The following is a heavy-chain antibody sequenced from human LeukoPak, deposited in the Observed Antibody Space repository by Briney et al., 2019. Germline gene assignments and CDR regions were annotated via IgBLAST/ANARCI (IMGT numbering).Heavy chain of an antibody. V-gene: IGHV3-21*01. CDR3: ARGSMTLVRGVIDY. D-gene: IGHD3-10*01. J-gene: IGHJ4*02. Sequence: PGRSLRLSCTASGFTFGDYAMSWVRQAPGKGLEWVSSISSSSSYIYYADSVKDRFTISRDNARNSPYLQMNSLRAEDTAVYYCARGSMTLVRGVIDYCGQGTLVTVSP. CDR1: GFTFGDYA. CDR2: ISSSSSYI.